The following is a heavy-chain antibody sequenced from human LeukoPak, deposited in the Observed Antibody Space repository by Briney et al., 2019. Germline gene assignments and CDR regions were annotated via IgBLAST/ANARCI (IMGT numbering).Heavy chain of an antibody. CDR2: INHSGST. D-gene: IGHD6-13*01. V-gene: IGHV4-34*01. Sequence: PSETLSLTCAVYGGSFSGYYWSWIRQPPGKGLEWIGEINHSGSTNYNPSLKSRVTISVDTSKNQFSLKLSSVTAADTAVYYCASEGQQPRVNWFDPWGQGTLVTVSS. CDR3: ASEGQQPRVNWFDP. CDR1: GGSFSGYY. J-gene: IGHJ5*02.